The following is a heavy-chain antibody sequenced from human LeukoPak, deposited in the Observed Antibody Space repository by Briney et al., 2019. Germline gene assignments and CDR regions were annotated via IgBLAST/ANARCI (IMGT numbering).Heavy chain of an antibody. CDR3: ARGHSDPGYSSSWPHDY. CDR2: IYHSGTT. V-gene: IGHV4-28*03. Sequence: SETLSLTCAVSGYSITSSSWWGWIRQPPGKGLEWIGYIYHSGTTYYNPSLQSRVTMSVDTSKNQFSLKLSSVTAADTAVYYCARGHSDPGYSSSWPHDYWGQGTLVTVSS. CDR1: GYSITSSSW. J-gene: IGHJ4*02. D-gene: IGHD6-13*01.